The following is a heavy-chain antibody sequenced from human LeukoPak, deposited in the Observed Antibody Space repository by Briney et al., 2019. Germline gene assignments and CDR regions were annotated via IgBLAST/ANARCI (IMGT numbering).Heavy chain of an antibody. CDR3: ARDRSAVATIGDANDY. Sequence: GASVKVSCKASGYTFTGYYIHWVRQAPGQGLEWMGWINPNSGGTNYAQKFQGRVTMTRDTSISTAYMELSRLRSDDTAVYYCARDRSAVATIGDANDYWGQGTLVTVSS. CDR1: GYTFTGYY. J-gene: IGHJ4*02. D-gene: IGHD5-12*01. V-gene: IGHV1-2*02. CDR2: INPNSGGT.